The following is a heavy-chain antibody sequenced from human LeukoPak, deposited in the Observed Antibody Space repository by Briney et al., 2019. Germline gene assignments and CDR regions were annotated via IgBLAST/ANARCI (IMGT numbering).Heavy chain of an antibody. D-gene: IGHD2-21*02. Sequence: ASVKVSCKASGYTFTSYYMHWVRQAPGQGLEWMGIINPSGGSTSYAQKFQGRVTMTRDTSTSTAYMELSSLRSEDTAVYYCARDSRAYCGGDCYSYYYYYGMDVWGQGTTVTVSS. V-gene: IGHV1-46*01. CDR1: GYTFTSYY. CDR2: INPSGGST. CDR3: ARDSRAYCGGDCYSYYYYYGMDV. J-gene: IGHJ6*02.